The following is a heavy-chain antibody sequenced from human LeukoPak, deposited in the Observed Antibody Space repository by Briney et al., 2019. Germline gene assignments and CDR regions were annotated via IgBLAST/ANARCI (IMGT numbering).Heavy chain of an antibody. V-gene: IGHV4-38-2*02. CDR3: ARDQASGRGRAPFDY. Sequence: SETLSLTCTVSGYSISSGYYWGWIRQPPGKGLEWIGSIYHSGSTYYNPSLKSRVTISVDTSKNQFSLKLSSVTAADTAVYYCARDQASGRGRAPFDYWGQGTLVTVSS. J-gene: IGHJ4*02. D-gene: IGHD3-10*01. CDR1: GYSISSGYY. CDR2: IYHSGST.